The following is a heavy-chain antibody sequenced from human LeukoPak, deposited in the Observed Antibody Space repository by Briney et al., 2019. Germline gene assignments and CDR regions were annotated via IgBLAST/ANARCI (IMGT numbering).Heavy chain of an antibody. CDR1: GGSISSSGFY. Sequence: SETLSLTCTVSGGSISSSGFYWGWIRQPRGKGLEWIGSIYYSRTTYYNPSLKSRVTISVDTSKNQFSLRLSSVTAADTAVYYCARQEGSSYYWGQGTLVTVSS. CDR2: IYYSRTT. V-gene: IGHV4-39*01. CDR3: ARQEGSSYY. D-gene: IGHD2-15*01. J-gene: IGHJ4*02.